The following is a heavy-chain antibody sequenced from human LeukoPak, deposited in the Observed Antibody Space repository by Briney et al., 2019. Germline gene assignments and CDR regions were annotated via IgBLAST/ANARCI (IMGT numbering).Heavy chain of an antibody. Sequence: GASVKVSCKASGYTFTGYYMHWVRQAPGQRLEWMGWINPKSGDTKYAQKFQGRVTMTRDTSISTAYMELTSLRSDDTAVYYCARSPGVVTVAFDIWGQGTMVTVSS. CDR1: GYTFTGYY. CDR2: INPKSGDT. CDR3: ARSPGVVTVAFDI. V-gene: IGHV1-2*02. J-gene: IGHJ3*02. D-gene: IGHD3-22*01.